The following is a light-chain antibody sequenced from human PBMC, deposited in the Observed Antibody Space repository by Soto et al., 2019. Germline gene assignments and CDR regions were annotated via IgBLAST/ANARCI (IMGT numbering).Light chain of an antibody. CDR2: GAS. CDR1: QSVTSRY. CDR3: QQYGSPRT. J-gene: IGKJ1*01. V-gene: IGKV3-20*01. Sequence: EILLTQCPGTLSLSPGERATLSCRASQSVTSRYLAWYQQKPGQAPRLLIYGASNRATGIPDRFSGSGSGTESTLTISRMEPEDSAVYYCQQYGSPRTFGHGTKVDIK.